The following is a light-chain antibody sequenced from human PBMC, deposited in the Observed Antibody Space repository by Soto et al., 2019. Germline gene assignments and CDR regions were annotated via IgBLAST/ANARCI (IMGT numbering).Light chain of an antibody. J-gene: IGLJ2*01. CDR2: RNN. CDR3: STWAASPNGPVI. Sequence: QSELTQPPSASGTPGQRVTISCSGDSSNIGSNYVYWYQQLPGTAPKLLIYRNNQRPSGVPDRFSGSKSDTSASLAISGLRSEDEADYYCSTWAASPNGPVIFGGGTQLTVL. V-gene: IGLV1-47*01. CDR1: SSNIGSNY.